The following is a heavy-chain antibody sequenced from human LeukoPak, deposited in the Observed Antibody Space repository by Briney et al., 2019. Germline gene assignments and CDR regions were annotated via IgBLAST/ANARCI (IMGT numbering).Heavy chain of an antibody. CDR1: GGSFDSYA. CDR3: ARNIIAPRGPVDC. D-gene: IGHD6-13*01. V-gene: IGHV1-69*13. CDR2: IIPIFGTA. J-gene: IGHJ4*02. Sequence: SVKVYCKASGGSFDSYAISCMRQAPGQWLEWMGGIIPIFGTANYAQKFQGRVTITADESTSTAYMELSSLRSEDTAVYYCARNIIAPRGPVDCWGQGTLVTVSS.